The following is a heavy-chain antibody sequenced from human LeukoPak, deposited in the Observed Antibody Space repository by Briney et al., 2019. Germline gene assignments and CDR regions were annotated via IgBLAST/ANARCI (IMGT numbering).Heavy chain of an antibody. CDR1: GFTFSSYS. J-gene: IGHJ4*02. V-gene: IGHV3-21*01. CDR2: ISSSSSYI. Sequence: GGSLRLSCAASGFTFSSYSMNWVRQAPGKGLEWVSSISSSSSYIYYADSVKGRFTISRDNAKNSLYLQMNSLRAEDTAVYYCARGSPGSCSSTSCYYKVFDYWGQGTLVTVSS. CDR3: ARGSPGSCSSTSCYYKVFDY. D-gene: IGHD2-2*01.